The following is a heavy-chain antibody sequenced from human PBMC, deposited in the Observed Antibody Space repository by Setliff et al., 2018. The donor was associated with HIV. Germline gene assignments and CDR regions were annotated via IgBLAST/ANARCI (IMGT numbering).Heavy chain of an antibody. CDR2: IIPIFGTA. CDR1: GGTFSSYA. D-gene: IGHD1-26*01. V-gene: IGHV1-69*05. J-gene: IGHJ3*02. CDR3: AREAGTYSGSYAVADGFDI. Sequence: WASVKVSCKASGGTFSSYAISWVRQAPGQGLEWIGGIIPIFGTANYTQKFQGRVTITTDESTGTTYMELSSLRSEDTAVYYCAREAGTYSGSYAVADGFDIWGQGTMVTVSS.